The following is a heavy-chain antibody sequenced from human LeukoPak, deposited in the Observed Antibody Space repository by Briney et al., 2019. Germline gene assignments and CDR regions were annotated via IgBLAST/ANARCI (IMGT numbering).Heavy chain of an antibody. D-gene: IGHD3-9*01. CDR1: GFTFSSYW. CDR2: ISGSGGST. Sequence: GGSLRLSCAASGFTFSSYWMNWARQAPGKGLEWVSAISGSGGSTYYADSVKGRFTISRDNSKNTLYLQMNSLRAEDTAVYYCAKEVHYDILTTYGMDVWGQGTTVTVSS. J-gene: IGHJ6*02. CDR3: AKEVHYDILTTYGMDV. V-gene: IGHV3-23*01.